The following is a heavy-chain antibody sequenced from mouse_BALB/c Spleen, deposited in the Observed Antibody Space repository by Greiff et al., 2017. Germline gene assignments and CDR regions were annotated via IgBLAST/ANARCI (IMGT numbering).Heavy chain of an antibody. Sequence: EVKLVESGGGLVKPGGSLKLSCAASGFAFSSYDMSWVRQTPEKRLEWVAYISSGGGSTYYPDTVKGRFTISRDNAKNTLYLQMSSLKSEDTAMYYCARQNYGSREFAYWGQGTLVTVS. J-gene: IGHJ3*01. D-gene: IGHD1-1*01. CDR2: ISSGGGST. CDR1: GFAFSSYD. CDR3: ARQNYGSREFAY. V-gene: IGHV5-12-1*01.